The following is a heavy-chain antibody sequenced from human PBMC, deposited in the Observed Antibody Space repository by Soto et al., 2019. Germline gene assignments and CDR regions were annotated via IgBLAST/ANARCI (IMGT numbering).Heavy chain of an antibody. CDR3: ARGWLLDWFDP. J-gene: IGHJ5*02. D-gene: IGHD3-22*01. CDR2: IYYSGST. V-gene: IGHV4-59*08. Sequence: PSETLSLTCTVSGGSISSYYWSWLRQPPGKGLEWIGYIYYSGSTNYNPSLKSRVTISVDTSKNQFSLKLSSVTAADTAVYYCARGWLLDWFDPWGQGTLVTVSS. CDR1: GGSISSYY.